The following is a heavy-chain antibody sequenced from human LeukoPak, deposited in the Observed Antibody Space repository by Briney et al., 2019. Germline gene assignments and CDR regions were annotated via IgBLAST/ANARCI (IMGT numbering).Heavy chain of an antibody. CDR2: ISGSGGST. CDR3: AKAGAMILQHYFDY. D-gene: IGHD3-22*01. J-gene: IGHJ4*02. Sequence: GGSLRLSCAASGFTFSSYAMSWVRQAPGKGLEWVSAISGSGGSTYYADSVKGRFTISRDNSKNTLYLHMNSLRPEDTALYYCAKAGAMILQHYFDYWGQGTLVTVSS. CDR1: GFTFSSYA. V-gene: IGHV3-23*01.